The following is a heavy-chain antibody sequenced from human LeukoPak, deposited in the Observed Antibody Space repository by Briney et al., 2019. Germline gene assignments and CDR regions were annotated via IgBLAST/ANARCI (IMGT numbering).Heavy chain of an antibody. CDR3: AKCPTYSDFLREAFDI. D-gene: IGHD3-3*01. CDR1: GGTFSSYA. CDR2: IIPIFGTA. V-gene: IGHV1-69*13. J-gene: IGHJ3*02. Sequence: GASVKVSCKASGGTFSSYAISWVRQAPGQGLEWMGGIIPIFGTANYAQKFQGRVTITADESTSTAYMELSSLRSEDTAVYYCAKCPTYSDFLREAFDIWGQGTKVTVSS.